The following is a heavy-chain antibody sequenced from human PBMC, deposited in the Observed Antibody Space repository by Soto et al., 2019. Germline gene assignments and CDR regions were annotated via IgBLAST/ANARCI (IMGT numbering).Heavy chain of an antibody. V-gene: IGHV4-59*01. J-gene: IGHJ6*02. CDR3: ASDRSSGWDQGYGMDV. CDR2: IYYSGST. CDR1: GGSISTYY. Sequence: PSETLSLTCTVSGGSISTYYWSLIRQPPGKGLEWIGYIYYSGSTSYNPSLKSRVTISVDTSKNQFSLKLRSVTAADTAVYYCASDRSSGWDQGYGMDVWGQGTPVTVSS. D-gene: IGHD6-19*01.